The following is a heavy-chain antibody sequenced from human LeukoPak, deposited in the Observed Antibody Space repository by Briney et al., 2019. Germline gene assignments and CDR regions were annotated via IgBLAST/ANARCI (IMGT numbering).Heavy chain of an antibody. CDR1: GFTFSSYE. J-gene: IGHJ4*02. V-gene: IGHV3-48*03. CDR3: ARVWRVSAYDSSGYFLDY. D-gene: IGHD3-22*01. CDR2: ISSSGSTI. Sequence: GGSLRLSCAASGFTFSSYEVNWVRQAPGKGLEWISYISSSGSTIYYADSVKGRFTISRDNAKNSLYLQMNSLRAEDTAVYYCARVWRVSAYDSSGYFLDYWGQGTLVTVSS.